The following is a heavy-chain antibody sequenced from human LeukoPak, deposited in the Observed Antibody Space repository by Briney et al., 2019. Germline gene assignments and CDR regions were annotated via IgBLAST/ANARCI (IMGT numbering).Heavy chain of an antibody. J-gene: IGHJ4*02. CDR1: GYTFTGYY. Sequence: ASVKVSCKASGYTFTGYYMHWVRQAPGQGLEWMGWINPNSGGTNYAQKFQGWVTMTRDTSISTAYMELSRLRSDDTAVYYCARERGYSSSWYAYWGQGTLVTVSS. D-gene: IGHD6-13*01. CDR3: ARERGYSSSWYAY. CDR2: INPNSGGT. V-gene: IGHV1-2*04.